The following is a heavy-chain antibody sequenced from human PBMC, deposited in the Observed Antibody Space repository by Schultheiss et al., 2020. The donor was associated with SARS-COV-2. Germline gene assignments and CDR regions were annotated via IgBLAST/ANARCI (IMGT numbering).Heavy chain of an antibody. J-gene: IGHJ5*02. CDR2: IYTSGST. V-gene: IGHV4-4*07. D-gene: IGHD6-13*01. CDR1: GGSISSYY. Sequence: SETLSLTCTVSGGSISSYYWSWIRQPAGKGLEWIGRIYTSGSTNYNPSLKSRVTMSVDTSKNQFSLKLSSVTAADTAVYYCARGSTAAADSSNWFDPWGQGTLVTVSS. CDR3: ARGSTAAADSSNWFDP.